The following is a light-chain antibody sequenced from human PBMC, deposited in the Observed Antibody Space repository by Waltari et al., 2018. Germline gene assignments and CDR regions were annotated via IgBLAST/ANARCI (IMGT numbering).Light chain of an antibody. Sequence: SALTQPASVSGSPGQSITISCTGTSSAVGSYNLVSWYQQHPGKAPKLMIDEGSKRPSGVSNLFSGSKSGNTASLTISGLQAEDEAYYYCYSYAGSNTFVFGGGTKLTVL. CDR3: YSYAGSNTFV. J-gene: IGLJ2*01. V-gene: IGLV2-23*03. CDR1: SSAVGSYNL. CDR2: EGS.